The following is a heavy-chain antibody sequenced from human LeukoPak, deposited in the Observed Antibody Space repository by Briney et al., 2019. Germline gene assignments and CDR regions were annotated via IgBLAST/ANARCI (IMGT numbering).Heavy chain of an antibody. J-gene: IGHJ6*03. CDR3: AKSPYDFWSGYHYYYMDV. CDR2: ISGSGGST. Sequence: GGSLRLSCAASGFTFSSYAISWVRQAPRKGLEWVSAISGSGGSTYYADSVKGRFTISRDNSKNTLYLQMNSLRAEDTAVYYCAKSPYDFWSGYHYYYMDVWGKGTTVTVSS. D-gene: IGHD3-3*01. V-gene: IGHV3-23*01. CDR1: GFTFSSYA.